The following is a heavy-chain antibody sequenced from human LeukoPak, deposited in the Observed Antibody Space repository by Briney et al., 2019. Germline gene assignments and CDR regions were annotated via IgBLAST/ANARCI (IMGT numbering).Heavy chain of an antibody. V-gene: IGHV1-69*05. CDR2: IIAIFGTA. CDR3: TRRGMESYLGYYYYYMDV. J-gene: IGHJ6*03. D-gene: IGHD7-27*01. CDR1: GGTLSRFA. Sequence: GSSVKVSCKASGGTLSRFAISWVRQAPGQGLEWMGGIIAIFGTANYAQKFQGRVTMTRDTSTSTVYMELSSLRSEDTAVYYCTRRGMESYLGYYYYYMDVWGKGTTVTVSS.